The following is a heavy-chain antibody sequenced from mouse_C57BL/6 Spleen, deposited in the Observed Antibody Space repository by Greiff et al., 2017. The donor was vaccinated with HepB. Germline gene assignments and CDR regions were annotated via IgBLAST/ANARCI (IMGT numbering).Heavy chain of an antibody. CDR3: AIITTVVGSFDY. V-gene: IGHV1-82*01. CDR2: IYPGDGDT. J-gene: IGHJ2*01. CDR1: GYAFSSSW. D-gene: IGHD1-1*01. Sequence: QVQLKQSGPELVKPGASVKISCKASGYAFSSSWMNWVKQRPGKGLEWIGRIYPGDGDTNYNGKFKGKATLTADKSSSTAYMQLSSLTSEDSAVYFCAIITTVVGSFDYWGQGTTLTVSS.